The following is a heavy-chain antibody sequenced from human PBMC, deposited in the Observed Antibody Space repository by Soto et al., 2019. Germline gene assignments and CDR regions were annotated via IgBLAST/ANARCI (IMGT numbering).Heavy chain of an antibody. Sequence: QVQLVESGGDVVQPGRSLRLSCAASGSTFSSYDIHWVRQAPGKGLGWVEHISTDGNNAYYADSVKGRFTISRDNARNTVYLQVNSLSPEDTAVYHCVRGPSHDAFDIWGQGTLVTVSS. J-gene: IGHJ3*02. V-gene: IGHV3-30-3*01. CDR3: VRGPSHDAFDI. CDR2: ISTDGNNA. CDR1: GSTFSSYD.